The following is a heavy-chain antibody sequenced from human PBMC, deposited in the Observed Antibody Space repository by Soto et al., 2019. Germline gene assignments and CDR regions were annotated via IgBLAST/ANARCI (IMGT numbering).Heavy chain of an antibody. J-gene: IGHJ5*02. Sequence: KTSETLSLTCTVSGGSISNTSYYWGWVRQPPGKGLEWIGHIYYGGTSYSNPSLKGRVSLSVDTSKNQFFLKLNSVTAADTAVYFCAIEVGRSNQFDLWGQGTMVTVSS. CDR3: AIEVGRSNQFDL. V-gene: IGHV4-39*02. D-gene: IGHD6-13*01. CDR2: IYYGGTS. CDR1: GGSISNTSYY.